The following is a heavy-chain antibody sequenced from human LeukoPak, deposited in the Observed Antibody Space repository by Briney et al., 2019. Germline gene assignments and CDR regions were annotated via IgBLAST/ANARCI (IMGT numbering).Heavy chain of an antibody. J-gene: IGHJ6*02. CDR3: ARDSHYDILTGRNYYGMDV. Sequence: ASVKVSCKASGYTFTGYYMHWVRQAPGQGLEWMGWINPNSGGTNYAQKFQGRVTITRDTSASTAYMELSSLRSEDTAVYYCARDSHYDILTGRNYYGMDVWGQGTTVTVSS. V-gene: IGHV1-2*02. CDR2: INPNSGGT. D-gene: IGHD3-9*01. CDR1: GYTFTGYY.